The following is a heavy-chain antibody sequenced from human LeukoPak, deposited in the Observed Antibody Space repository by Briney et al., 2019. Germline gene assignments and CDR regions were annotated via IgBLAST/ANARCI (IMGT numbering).Heavy chain of an antibody. Sequence: GGGLRLSRAASVVTLSVYWMHWGPHAPEEGGVCVSHKNGDGTTTSYADSVKGRFTISSDSDKNMLYLQMNSMRAEEAAVYYCARMSNCGAECNYFGMDVWGNGTTVTVSS. J-gene: IGHJ6*04. D-gene: IGHD2-21*01. V-gene: IGHV3-74*01. CDR1: VVTLSVYW. CDR3: ARMSNCGAECNYFGMDV. CDR2: KNGDGTTT.